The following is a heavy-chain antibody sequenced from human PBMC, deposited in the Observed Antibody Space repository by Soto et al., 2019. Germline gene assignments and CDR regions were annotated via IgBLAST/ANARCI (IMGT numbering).Heavy chain of an antibody. J-gene: IGHJ6*02. CDR1: GGSISSSSYY. D-gene: IGHD3-22*01. Sequence: PSETLSLTCTVSGGSISSSSYYWGWIRQPPGKGLEWIGNVYYGGSTYYNPSLKSRVTISVETSKSQFSLKWSFFIAADTAVYYCAGGDYYHSSGYYFYYYTMDVWGQGTTVTVSS. V-gene: IGHV4-39*01. CDR3: AGGDYYHSSGYYFYYYTMDV. CDR2: VYYGGST.